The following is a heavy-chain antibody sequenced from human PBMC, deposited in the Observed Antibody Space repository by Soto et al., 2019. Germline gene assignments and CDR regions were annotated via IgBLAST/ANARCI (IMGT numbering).Heavy chain of an antibody. D-gene: IGHD3-9*01. CDR1: GGSISSFTYY. CDR3: ARRERYYGSPGWFDP. Sequence: QLQLQESGPGLVKPSETLSLTCSVSGGSISSFTYYWGWIRQPPGKGLEWIGTVYYNENTYYNPSLKRRVTITVDTANNQFSLSLRSVTAADTAMYFCARRERYYGSPGWFDPWGPGTLVTVSS. CDR2: VYYNENT. V-gene: IGHV4-39*01. J-gene: IGHJ5*02.